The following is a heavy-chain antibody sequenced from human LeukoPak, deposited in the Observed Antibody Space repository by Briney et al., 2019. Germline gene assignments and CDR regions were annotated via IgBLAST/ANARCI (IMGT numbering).Heavy chain of an antibody. CDR1: GYSFTSYW. Sequence: GESLKISCKCSGYSFTSYWIGWVRQMPGKGLGWVGIIYPGDSDTSYSPSFQGQVTISADKSITTAYLQWSSLKASDTAMYYCARHVSVWGSYRDYWGQGTLVTVSS. D-gene: IGHD3-16*02. CDR2: IYPGDSDT. CDR3: ARHVSVWGSYRDY. J-gene: IGHJ4*02. V-gene: IGHV5-51*01.